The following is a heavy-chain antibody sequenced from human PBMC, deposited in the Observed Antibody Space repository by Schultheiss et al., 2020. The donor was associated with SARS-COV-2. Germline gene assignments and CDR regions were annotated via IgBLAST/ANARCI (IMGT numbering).Heavy chain of an antibody. D-gene: IGHD5-18*01. CDR3: VRGLDRAKLGY. CDR1: GGSFSGYY. Sequence: GSLRLSCAVYGGSFSGYYWSWIRQPPGKGLEWIGEISQTEGTSYNPSLRSRVTISEDTSRNQFSLRVRSVTAADTAVYYCVRGLDRAKLGYWGQGTLVTVSS. J-gene: IGHJ4*02. CDR2: ISQTEGT. V-gene: IGHV4-34*01.